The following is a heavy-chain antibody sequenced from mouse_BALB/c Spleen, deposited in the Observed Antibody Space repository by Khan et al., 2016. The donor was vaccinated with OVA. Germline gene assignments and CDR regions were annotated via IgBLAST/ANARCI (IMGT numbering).Heavy chain of an antibody. CDR2: INYSGNT. D-gene: IGHD2-4*01. V-gene: IGHV3-2*02. Sequence: EVQLVESGPGLVKPSQSLSLTCTVTGYSITSEYAWNWIRQFPGNKLEWMGYINYSGNTRFNPSLKSRTSITQDTSKNQFFLQLNSVTTEDTATYYCARKDYYDYDPFPYWGQGTLVTVSA. CDR3: ARKDYYDYDPFPY. J-gene: IGHJ3*01. CDR1: GYSITSEYA.